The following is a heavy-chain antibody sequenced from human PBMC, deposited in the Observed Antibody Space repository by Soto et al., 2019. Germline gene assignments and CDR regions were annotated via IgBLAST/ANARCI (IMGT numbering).Heavy chain of an antibody. D-gene: IGHD5-18*01. CDR2: ISGSGGST. V-gene: IGHV3-23*01. J-gene: IGHJ4*02. CDR1: GFTFSSYA. Sequence: PVGSLRLSCAASGFTFSSYATSWVRQAPGKGLEWVSAISGSGGSTYYADSVKGRFTISRDNSKNTLYLQMNSLRAEDTAVYYCAKGGYSYGSFDYWGQGTLVTVSS. CDR3: AKGGYSYGSFDY.